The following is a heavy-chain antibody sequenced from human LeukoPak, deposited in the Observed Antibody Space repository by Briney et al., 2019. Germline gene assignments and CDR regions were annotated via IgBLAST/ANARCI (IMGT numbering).Heavy chain of an antibody. Sequence: ASVKVSCKTSGYTFTNYYIHWVRQAPGQGLEWMGRIDPNTGGTKSAKNFQGRVTMTRDTSISTAYMELSRLRSDDTAVYYCARAGYSSGWYARNYYYCGMDVWGQGTTVTVSS. CDR3: ARAGYSSGWYARNYYYCGMDV. J-gene: IGHJ6*02. CDR1: GYTFTNYY. V-gene: IGHV1-2*06. D-gene: IGHD6-19*01. CDR2: IDPNTGGT.